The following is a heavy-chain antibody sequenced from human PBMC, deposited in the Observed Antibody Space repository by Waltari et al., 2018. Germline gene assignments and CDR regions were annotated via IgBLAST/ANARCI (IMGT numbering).Heavy chain of an antibody. CDR1: GYTFTSYA. CDR3: ARGVDYYGSGSTYYYYGMDV. Sequence: QVQLVQSGSELKKPGASVKVSCKASGYTFTSYAMNWVRQAPGQGLEWMGWVNTNAGNPPYAQSFTARFVCSLDTSVSMADLQISSLKAEDTAVYYCARGVDYYGSGSTYYYYGMDVWGQGTTVTVSS. J-gene: IGHJ6*02. V-gene: IGHV7-4-1*04. CDR2: VNTNAGNP. D-gene: IGHD3-10*01.